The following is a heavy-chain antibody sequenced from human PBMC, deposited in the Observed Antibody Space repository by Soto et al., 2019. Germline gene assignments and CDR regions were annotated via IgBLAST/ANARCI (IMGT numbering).Heavy chain of an antibody. CDR2: FDPEDGET. Sequence: ASVKVSCKVSGYTLTELSMHWVRQAPGKGLEWMGGFDPEDGETIYAQKFQGRVTMTEDTSTDTAYMELSSLRSEDTAVYYCATRKFNYYDSSGSAPGYFDLWGRGTLVTVS. V-gene: IGHV1-24*01. CDR1: GYTLTELS. CDR3: ATRKFNYYDSSGSAPGYFDL. D-gene: IGHD3-22*01. J-gene: IGHJ2*01.